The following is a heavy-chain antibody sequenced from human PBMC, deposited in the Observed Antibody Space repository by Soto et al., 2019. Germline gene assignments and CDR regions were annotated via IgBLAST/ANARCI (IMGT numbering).Heavy chain of an antibody. J-gene: IGHJ5*02. D-gene: IGHD3-22*01. CDR1: GGSIRDGGYY. V-gene: IGHV4-31*03. CDR3: AKDPSPQPTLIVTPGWFHP. Sequence: SETLSLTCTVSGGSIRDGGYYWSWIRQRPGEGLEGIGYVDYTGSTDYNPSLKSRVTISVDMSKNQFSLNLNSVTAADTAVYYCAKDPSPQPTLIVTPGWFHPWGQGTLANVSS. CDR2: VDYTGST.